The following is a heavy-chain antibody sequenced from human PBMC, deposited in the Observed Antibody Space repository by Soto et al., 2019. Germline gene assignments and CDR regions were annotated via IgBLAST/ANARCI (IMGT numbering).Heavy chain of an antibody. CDR2: IWYDGSNK. CDR3: ARDQQWLVRVYFDF. J-gene: IGHJ4*02. V-gene: IGHV3-33*01. CDR1: GFTFSSYG. D-gene: IGHD6-19*01. Sequence: QVQLVESGGGVVQPGNSLRLSCAASGFTFSSYGMHWVRQAPGKGLEWVAVIWYDGSNKYYADSVKGRFTSSRDNSKNTLYVQLNSLRAEDTAVYYCARDQQWLVRVYFDFWGQGTLVTVSS.